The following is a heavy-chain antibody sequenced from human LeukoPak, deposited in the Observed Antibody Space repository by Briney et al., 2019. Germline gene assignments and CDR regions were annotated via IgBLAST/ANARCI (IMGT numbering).Heavy chain of an antibody. D-gene: IGHD2-2*01. CDR2: INHSGST. V-gene: IGHV4-34*01. CDR1: GGSFSGYY. Sequence: PSETLSLTCAVYGGSFSGYYWSWIRQPPGKGLEWIGEINHSGSTNYNPSLKSRVTISVDTSKNQFSLKLSSVTAADTAVYYCARGLVVVPAAMRGYYFDYWGQGTLVTVSS. J-gene: IGHJ4*02. CDR3: ARGLVVVPAAMRGYYFDY.